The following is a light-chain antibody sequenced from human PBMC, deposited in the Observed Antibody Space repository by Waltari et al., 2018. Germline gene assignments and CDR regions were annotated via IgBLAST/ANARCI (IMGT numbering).Light chain of an antibody. V-gene: IGKV2-28*01. J-gene: IGKJ2*01. CDR3: MQALPPNT. CDR1: QSLLYSNGYNY. Sequence: DIVMTQSPLSLPVTPGEPASIPCRSSQSLLYSNGYNYLSWYLQRPRQSPQLLVYLSSNRASGVPDRFSGSGSGTDFTLKISRVEAEDVGVYYCMQALPPNTFGQGTKLEIK. CDR2: LSS.